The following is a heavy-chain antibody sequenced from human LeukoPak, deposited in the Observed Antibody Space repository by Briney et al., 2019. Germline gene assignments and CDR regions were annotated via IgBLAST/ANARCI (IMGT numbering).Heavy chain of an antibody. Sequence: PGRSLRLSCAASGFTFNSYDMNWVRQAPGKGLEWLAVVSFDGKIRHYADSVKGRFTLSRDNSKNTLFLHMSSLRIEDTAVYYCARDLYPSQYTILTGPFDYWGQGILVTVSS. V-gene: IGHV3-30*03. CDR3: ARDLYPSQYTILTGPFDY. CDR2: VSFDGKIR. J-gene: IGHJ4*02. CDR1: GFTFNSYD. D-gene: IGHD3-9*01.